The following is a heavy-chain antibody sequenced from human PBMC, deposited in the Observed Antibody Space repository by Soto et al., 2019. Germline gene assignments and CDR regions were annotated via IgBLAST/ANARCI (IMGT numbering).Heavy chain of an antibody. CDR1: GYSFTSYW. J-gene: IGHJ4*02. CDR3: AKCCPYCSGGSCYYFDY. CDR2: IYPGDSDT. D-gene: IGHD2-15*01. V-gene: IGHV5-51*01. Sequence: GESLKISCKGSGYSFTSYWNGWGRQMPGKGLEWMGIIYPGDSDTRYSPSFQGQFTISADKSISTAYLQWSSLKASDTAMYYCAKCCPYCSGGSCYYFDYWGQGTLVTVSS.